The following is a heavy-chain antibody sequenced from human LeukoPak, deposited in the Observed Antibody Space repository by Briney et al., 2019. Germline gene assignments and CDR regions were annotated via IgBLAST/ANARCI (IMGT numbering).Heavy chain of an antibody. CDR2: IDYSGNT. CDR3: ARASGWYGAFDI. CDR1: GDSISSYY. V-gene: IGHV4-59*01. Sequence: SETLSLTCAVSGDSISSYYWSWIRQPPGKGLELIGYIDYSGNTNYNPSLKSRLIISLDTSKNQFSLKLSSMTAADTAVYYCARASGWYGAFDIWGQGTMVTVSS. D-gene: IGHD6-19*01. J-gene: IGHJ3*02.